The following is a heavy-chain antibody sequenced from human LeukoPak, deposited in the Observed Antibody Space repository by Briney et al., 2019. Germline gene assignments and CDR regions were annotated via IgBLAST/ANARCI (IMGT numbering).Heavy chain of an antibody. V-gene: IGHV4-61*02. D-gene: IGHD6-13*01. J-gene: IGHJ5*02. CDR1: GGSISSGSYY. CDR3: ASLPPIAGYSSSLYWFDP. Sequence: PSQTLSLTCPVSGGSISSGSYYWSWIRQPAGKGLEWIGRIYTSGSTNYNPSLKSRVTISVDTSKNQFSLKLSSVTAADTAVYYCASLPPIAGYSSSLYWFDPWGQGTLVTVSS. CDR2: IYTSGST.